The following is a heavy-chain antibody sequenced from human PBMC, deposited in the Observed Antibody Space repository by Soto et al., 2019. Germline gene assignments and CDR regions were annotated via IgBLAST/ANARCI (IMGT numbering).Heavy chain of an antibody. CDR3: AAAVIGVAGDFDH. CDR2: IVVASGYS. J-gene: IGHJ4*02. CDR1: GFTFGSSA. D-gene: IGHD6-19*01. V-gene: IGHV1-58*01. Sequence: LVQSGPDVKKPGTSVKVSCKTSGFTFGSSAVQWVRQVRGQRLEWIGWIVVASGYSNVSQKFQDRVSLTRDLSTNTAFMELSSLTSEDSAMYDCAAAVIGVAGDFDHWGQGTLVSVSS.